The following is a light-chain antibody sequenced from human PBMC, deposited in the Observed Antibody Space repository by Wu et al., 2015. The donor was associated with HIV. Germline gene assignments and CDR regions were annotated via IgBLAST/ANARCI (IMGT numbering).Light chain of an antibody. J-gene: IGKJ5*01. CDR1: QGISNF. CDR3: QQYGSSPIT. CDR2: AAS. V-gene: IGKV1-27*01. Sequence: DIQMTQSPSSLSASVGDRVTITCRASQGISNFLAWYQQKPGKPPKVLIYAASTLQSGVPSRFSGSGSGTDFTLTINSLEPEDFAVYYCQQYGSSPITFGQGTRLEIK.